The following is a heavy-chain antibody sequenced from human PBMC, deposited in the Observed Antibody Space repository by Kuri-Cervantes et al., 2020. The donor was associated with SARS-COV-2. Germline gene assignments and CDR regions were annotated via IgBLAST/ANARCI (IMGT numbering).Heavy chain of an antibody. J-gene: IGHJ5*02. CDR1: GFTFSSFA. CDR3: AREVTIFGAVSRGFDP. CDR2: ISGSGGST. Sequence: GESLKISCAASGFTFSSFAMSWVRQAPGKGLEWVSAISGSGGSTYYAASVKGRFTLSRDNAKNSPYLQMNSLRAEDTAVYYWAREVTIFGAVSRGFDPWGQGTLVTVSS. D-gene: IGHD3-3*01. V-gene: IGHV3-23*01.